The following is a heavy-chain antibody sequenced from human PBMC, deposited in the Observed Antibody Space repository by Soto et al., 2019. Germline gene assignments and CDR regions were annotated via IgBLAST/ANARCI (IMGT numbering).Heavy chain of an antibody. CDR3: PRRGGGASGVFVIDWLDP. D-gene: IGHD1-26*01. CDR2: IHHSGST. V-gene: IGHV4-4*02. CDR1: GGSLYSSNW. Sequence: SETLSLTCYVSGGSLYSSNWWTWVRQTPGKGLEWIRAIHHSGSTTYNPSLKSRVTISAAQSNHPFFLNLASLPAADTAMSYCPRRGGGASGVFVIDWLDPWGQGTQVTVSS. J-gene: IGHJ5*02.